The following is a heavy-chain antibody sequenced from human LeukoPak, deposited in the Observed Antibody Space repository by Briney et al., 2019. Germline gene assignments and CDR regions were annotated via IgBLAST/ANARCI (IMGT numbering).Heavy chain of an antibody. Sequence: SETRSLTCAVLGGSFGGYYWSWIRQPPGKGGGWIGEINQRGSTNYNPSLKSRVTISVDTSKNQFSLKLSSVTAADTAVYYCARGGVVVVAATGNWFDPWGQGTLVTVSS. CDR2: INQRGST. CDR3: ARGGVVVVAATGNWFDP. D-gene: IGHD2-15*01. CDR1: GGSFGGYY. V-gene: IGHV4-34*01. J-gene: IGHJ5*02.